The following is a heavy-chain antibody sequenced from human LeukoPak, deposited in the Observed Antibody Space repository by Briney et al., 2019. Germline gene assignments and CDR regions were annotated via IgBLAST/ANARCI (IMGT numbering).Heavy chain of an antibody. CDR1: GGSIRSWY. J-gene: IGHJ5*02. D-gene: IGHD6-6*01. Sequence: KPSETLSLTCTGSGGSIRSWYWSWIRQPPGKGPERIGYIYTRGSPNSNPSLKSRVTISVDTSKHQFSLKLSSVTAADTAVYYRASTVWGSSSNWFDPWGQGTLVTVSS. CDR2: IYTRGSP. CDR3: ASTVWGSSSNWFDP. V-gene: IGHV4-4*09.